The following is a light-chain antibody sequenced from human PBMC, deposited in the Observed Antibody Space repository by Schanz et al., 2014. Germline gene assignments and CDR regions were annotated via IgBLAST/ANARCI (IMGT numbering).Light chain of an antibody. CDR1: QSISNW. V-gene: IGKV1-5*01. CDR3: HQYSAFGLT. Sequence: DIQMTQSPPTLSASVGDRVTITCRASQSISNWLAWYQQKPGKAPKPLIYDSSTLESGVPSRFSGSGSGIEFTLTISSLQPDDFATYYCHQYSAFGLTFGGGTKVDIK. CDR2: DSS. J-gene: IGKJ4*01.